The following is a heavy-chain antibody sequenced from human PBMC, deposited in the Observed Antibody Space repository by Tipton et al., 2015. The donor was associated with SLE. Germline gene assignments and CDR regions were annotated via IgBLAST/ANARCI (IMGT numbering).Heavy chain of an antibody. Sequence: SLRLSCAASGFTFSSYAMSWVRQAPGKGLEWVSAISGSGGSTYYADSVKGRFTISRDNSKNTLNLQMNSLRAEDTAVYYCAKPVVVVAATSTAWGQGTLVTVSS. CDR2: ISGSGGST. D-gene: IGHD2-15*01. CDR1: GFTFSSYA. V-gene: IGHV3-23*01. J-gene: IGHJ5*02. CDR3: AKPVVVVAATSTA.